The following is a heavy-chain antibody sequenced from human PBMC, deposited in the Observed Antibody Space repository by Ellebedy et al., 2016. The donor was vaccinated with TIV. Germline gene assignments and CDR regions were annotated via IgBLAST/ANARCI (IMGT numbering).Heavy chain of an antibody. J-gene: IGHJ6*02. V-gene: IGHV4-34*01. Sequence: MPGGSLRLSCAVYGGSFSGYYWSWIRQPPGKGLEWIGEIYHSGSTYYKPSLKSRVTISVDTSRNQFSLRLRSVTAADTAVYYCATARRDGYTYYYYGLDVWGQGTTVTVSS. CDR2: IYHSGST. D-gene: IGHD5-24*01. CDR1: GGSFSGYY. CDR3: ATARRDGYTYYYYGLDV.